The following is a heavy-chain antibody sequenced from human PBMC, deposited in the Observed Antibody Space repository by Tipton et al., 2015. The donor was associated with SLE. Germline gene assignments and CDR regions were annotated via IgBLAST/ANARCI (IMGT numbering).Heavy chain of an antibody. CDR1: GGSISGFY. D-gene: IGHD3-3*01. CDR2: IHNSANT. V-gene: IGHV4-59*08. Sequence: TLSLTCTVSGGSISGFYCSWIRQSPGKGLEWIGYIHNSANTKYNPSLGSRVAISVDTSKNQFSLKLNSVTAADTAVYYCARHSGGTEWYVYWGQGIRDTVSS. J-gene: IGHJ4*02. CDR3: ARHSGGTEWYVY.